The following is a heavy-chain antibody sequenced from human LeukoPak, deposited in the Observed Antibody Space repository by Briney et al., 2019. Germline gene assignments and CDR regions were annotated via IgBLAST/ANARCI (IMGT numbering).Heavy chain of an antibody. CDR2: INAGNGNT. V-gene: IGHV1-3*01. CDR1: GYGFSCCA. Sequence: ASVKVSCKASGYGFSCCAMHWVRQAPGQRLEWMGWINAGNGNTKYSQQFQGRVTITRDTSASTAYMELRSLRSDDTAVYYCARDDSIAAAGTWFDYWGQGTLVTVSS. D-gene: IGHD6-13*01. J-gene: IGHJ4*02. CDR3: ARDDSIAAAGTWFDY.